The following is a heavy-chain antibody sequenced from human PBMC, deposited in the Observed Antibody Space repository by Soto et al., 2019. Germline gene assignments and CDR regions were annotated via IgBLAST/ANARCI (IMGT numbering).Heavy chain of an antibody. V-gene: IGHV3-15*07. D-gene: IGHD6-25*01. Sequence: GGSLRLSCAASGFTFSNAWMNWVRQAPGKGLEWVGRIKSKTDGGTTDYAAPVKGRFTISRDDSKNTLYLQMNSLKTEDTAVYYCTTDQREDYYYYYGMDVWGQGTTVTVSS. J-gene: IGHJ6*02. CDR3: TTDQREDYYYYYGMDV. CDR1: GFTFSNAW. CDR2: IKSKTDGGTT.